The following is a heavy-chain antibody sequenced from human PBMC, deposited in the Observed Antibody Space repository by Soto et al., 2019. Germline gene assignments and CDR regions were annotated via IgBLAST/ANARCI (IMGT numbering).Heavy chain of an antibody. J-gene: IGHJ6*02. CDR3: AREYDSSGYYSFHYGMDV. CDR2: IWYDGSNK. CDR1: GYTFTGYY. V-gene: IGHV3-33*01. Sequence: QVQLVQSGAEVKKPGASVKVSCKASGYTFTGYYMHWVRQAPGKGLEWVAVIWYDGSNKYYADSVKGRFTISRDNSKNTLYLQMNSLRAEDTAVYYCAREYDSSGYYSFHYGMDVWGQGTTVTVSS. D-gene: IGHD3-22*01.